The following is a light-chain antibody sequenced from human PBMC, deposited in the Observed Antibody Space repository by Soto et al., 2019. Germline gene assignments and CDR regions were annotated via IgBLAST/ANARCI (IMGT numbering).Light chain of an antibody. CDR2: EVS. CDR3: SSYTTGTSYV. V-gene: IGLV2-14*01. J-gene: IGLJ1*01. Sequence: LTQPASVSGSPGQSITISCTGTSSDVGGYNYVSWYQHHPGKAPKIMVFEVSNRPSGVSNRFSGSKSGNTASLTISGLQPEDEADYYCSSYTTGTSYVFGNGTKVTV. CDR1: SSDVGGYNY.